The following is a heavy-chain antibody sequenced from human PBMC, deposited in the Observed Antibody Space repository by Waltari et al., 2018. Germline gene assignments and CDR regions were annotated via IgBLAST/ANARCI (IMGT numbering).Heavy chain of an antibody. CDR1: GGSISSGGYS. J-gene: IGHJ4*02. CDR3: ARSDFWSGPGPDY. Sequence: QVQLQESGPGLVKPSQTLSLTCTVSGGSISSGGYSWSWIRQHPGKGLEWIGYIDYSGSTYYNPSIKSGVTISVDTSKNQFSLKLSSVTAADTAVYYCARSDFWSGPGPDYWGQGTLVTVSS. CDR2: IDYSGST. D-gene: IGHD3-3*01. V-gene: IGHV4-31*03.